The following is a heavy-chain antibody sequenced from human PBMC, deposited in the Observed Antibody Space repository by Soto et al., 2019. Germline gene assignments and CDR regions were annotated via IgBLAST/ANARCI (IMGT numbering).Heavy chain of an antibody. CDR1: GYTFTSYG. CDR2: ISAYNGNT. Sequence: QVQLVQSGAEVKKPGASVKVSCKASGYTFTSYGISWVRQAPGQGLEWMGWISAYNGNTNYAQKLQGRVTMTTETSTSTAYMELRSLRSDDTAVYYCARVKYSPPYYYYSGMDVWGQGTTVTVSS. J-gene: IGHJ6*02. D-gene: IGHD5-18*01. CDR3: ARVKYSPPYYYYSGMDV. V-gene: IGHV1-18*01.